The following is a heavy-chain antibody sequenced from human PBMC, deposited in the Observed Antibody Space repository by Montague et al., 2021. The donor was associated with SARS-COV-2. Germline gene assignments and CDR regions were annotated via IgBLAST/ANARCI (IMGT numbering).Heavy chain of an antibody. CDR3: ARGGPLSYYYYGMDV. Sequence: SLRLSRAASGFTFNSYWMHWVRQAPGKRLVWVSRINSDGTTTTYADSVKGRLTTSRDNAKDTLYLQMNSLRAEDTALYFCARGGPLSYYYYGMDVWGQGTTVTVSS. J-gene: IGHJ6*02. D-gene: IGHD1-14*01. CDR1: GFTFNSYW. V-gene: IGHV3-74*01. CDR2: INSDGTTT.